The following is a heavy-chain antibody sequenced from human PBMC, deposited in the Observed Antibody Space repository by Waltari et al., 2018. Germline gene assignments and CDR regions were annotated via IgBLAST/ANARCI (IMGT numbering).Heavy chain of an antibody. CDR1: GGSISSSSYY. Sequence: QLQLQESGPGLVKPSETLSLTCTVSGGSISSSSYYWGWIRQPPGKGLEGIGSIYYSGSTYYNPSLKSRVTISVDTSKNQFSLKLSSVTAADTAVYYCATTTYYYDSSGYYYERHLEFGYWGQGTLVTVSS. CDR3: ATTTYYYDSSGYYYERHLEFGY. J-gene: IGHJ4*02. D-gene: IGHD3-22*01. V-gene: IGHV4-39*01. CDR2: IYYSGST.